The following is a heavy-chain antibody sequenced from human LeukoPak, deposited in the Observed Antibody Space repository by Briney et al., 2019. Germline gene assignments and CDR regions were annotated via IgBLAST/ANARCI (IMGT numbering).Heavy chain of an antibody. D-gene: IGHD3-22*01. V-gene: IGHV1-18*01. Sequence: ASVKVSCKASGYTFSSYGISWVRQAPGQGLEWMGWISAYNGNTNYAQKLQGRVTMTTDTSTSTACMELRSLRSDDTAVYYCARDAAEDYYDSSGSFDYWGQGTLVTVSS. CDR3: ARDAAEDYYDSSGSFDY. CDR2: ISAYNGNT. J-gene: IGHJ4*02. CDR1: GYTFSSYG.